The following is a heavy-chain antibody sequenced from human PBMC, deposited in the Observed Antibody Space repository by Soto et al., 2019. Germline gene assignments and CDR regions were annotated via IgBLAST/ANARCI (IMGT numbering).Heavy chain of an antibody. V-gene: IGHV3-23*01. CDR1: GFTFSSYA. D-gene: IGHD3-22*01. J-gene: IGHJ6*02. Sequence: GGSLRLSCAASGFTFSSYAMSWVRQAPGKGLEWVSAISGSGGSTYYADSVKGRFTISRDNSKNTLYLQMNSLRAEDTAVYYCAKDYGTYYYDSSGYPAAYGMDVWGQGTTVTISS. CDR2: ISGSGGST. CDR3: AKDYGTYYYDSSGYPAAYGMDV.